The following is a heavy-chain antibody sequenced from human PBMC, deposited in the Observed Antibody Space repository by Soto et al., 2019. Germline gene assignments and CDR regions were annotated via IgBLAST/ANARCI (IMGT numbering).Heavy chain of an antibody. CDR3: AKDPYGGNSVPAFDI. CDR1: GFTFSSYE. J-gene: IGHJ3*02. D-gene: IGHD4-17*01. Sequence: GGSLRLSCAASGFTFSSYEMNWVRQAPGKGLEWVSYISSSGSTIYYADSVKGRFTISRDNSKNTLYLQMNSLRAEDTAVYYCAKDPYGGNSVPAFDIWGQGTMVTVSS. V-gene: IGHV3-48*03. CDR2: ISSSGSTI.